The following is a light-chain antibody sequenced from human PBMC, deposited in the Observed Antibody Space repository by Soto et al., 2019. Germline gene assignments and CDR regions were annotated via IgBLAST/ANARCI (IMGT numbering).Light chain of an antibody. V-gene: IGLV1-51*01. CDR3: ATWDGRLPGEV. J-gene: IGLJ2*01. CDR1: SSNIGNNY. Sequence: QSVLTQSPSVSGAPGQKVTISCSGSSSNIGNNYVSWYQQLPGTAPRLLIYDNNKRPSGIPDRFSGSKSGTSGTLDITGLQTGAEADYYCATWDGRLPGEVFGGGTQLTV. CDR2: DNN.